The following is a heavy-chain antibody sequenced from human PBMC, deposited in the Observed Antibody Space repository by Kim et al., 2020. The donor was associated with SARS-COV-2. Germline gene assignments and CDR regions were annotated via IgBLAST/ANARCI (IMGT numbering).Heavy chain of an antibody. CDR2: VYSGGET. J-gene: IGHJ3*02. V-gene: IGHV3-66*01. CDR1: GITVSGNY. CDR3: ARDPTGGNLDAFDI. D-gene: IGHD1-1*01. Sequence: GGSLRLSCAASGITVSGNYMNWVRQAPGKGLEWVSVVYSGGETYYADSVKDRFSISRDISNNTLYLQLNSLRAADTAVYYCARDPTGGNLDAFDIWGQGTMVTVSS.